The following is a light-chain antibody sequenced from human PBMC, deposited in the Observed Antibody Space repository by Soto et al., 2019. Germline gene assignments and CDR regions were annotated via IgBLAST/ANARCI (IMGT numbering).Light chain of an antibody. Sequence: QSVLTQPASVSGSPGQSITISCTGTSSDIGNYNYVSWYQQHPGKAPKLMIYEVSNRPSGVSNRFSGSKSGNTASLTISGLQAEDEADYYCSSYTSSSTLNYGFGTGTKLTVL. CDR3: SSYTSSSTLNYG. J-gene: IGLJ1*01. CDR1: SSDIGNYNY. V-gene: IGLV2-14*01. CDR2: EVS.